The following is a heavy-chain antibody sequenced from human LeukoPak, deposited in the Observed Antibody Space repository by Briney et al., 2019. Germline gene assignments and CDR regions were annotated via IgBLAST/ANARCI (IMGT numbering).Heavy chain of an antibody. V-gene: IGHV3-74*01. J-gene: IGHJ4*02. CDR2: INSDGSSK. Sequence: GGSLRLSCAASGFTFSSYWMHWVRQAPGKGLVWVSRINSDGSSKSYADSVKGRFTISRDNAKNTLYLQMNSLRAEDTAVYYCARDYGDYPITLDYWGQGTLVTVSS. D-gene: IGHD4-17*01. CDR1: GFTFSSYW. CDR3: ARDYGDYPITLDY.